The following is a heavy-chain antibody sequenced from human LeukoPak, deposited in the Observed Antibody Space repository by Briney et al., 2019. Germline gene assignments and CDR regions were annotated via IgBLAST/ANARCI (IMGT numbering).Heavy chain of an antibody. J-gene: IGHJ4*02. D-gene: IGHD3-10*01. CDR2: ISGSGGST. CDR1: GFTFSSYA. V-gene: IGHV3-23*01. CDR3: AKDASYGSGSYNFDY. Sequence: GGSLRLSCAASGFTFSSYAMSWVRQAPGKGLEWVSAISGSGGSTYYADSMKGRFTISRDNSKNTLYPQMNSLRAEDTAVYYCAKDASYGSGSYNFDYWGQGTLVTVSS.